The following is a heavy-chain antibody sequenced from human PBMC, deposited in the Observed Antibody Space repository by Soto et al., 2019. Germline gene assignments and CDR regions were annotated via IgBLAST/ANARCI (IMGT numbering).Heavy chain of an antibody. D-gene: IGHD3-22*01. Sequence: SVKVSFKASGGTFRSYAISWVRQAPGQGLEWMGGIIPIFGTANYAQKFQGRVTITADESTSTAYMELSSLRSEDTAVYYCARGGDIQSSGYLDAFDIWGQGTMVTVSS. CDR1: GGTFRSYA. CDR3: ARGGDIQSSGYLDAFDI. J-gene: IGHJ3*02. CDR2: IIPIFGTA. V-gene: IGHV1-69*13.